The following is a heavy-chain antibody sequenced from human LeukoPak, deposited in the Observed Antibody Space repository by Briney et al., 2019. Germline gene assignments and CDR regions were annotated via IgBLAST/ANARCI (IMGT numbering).Heavy chain of an antibody. CDR2: IYYSGST. D-gene: IGHD4-23*01. V-gene: IGHV4-59*08. CDR1: GGSISSYY. Sequence: PSETLSLTCTVSGGSISSYYWSWIRQPPGKGLEWIGYIYYSGSTNYTPSLKSRVTISVDTSKNQFSLKLSSVTAADTAVYYCASLGGIPGEFDYWGQGTLVTVSS. CDR3: ASLGGIPGEFDY. J-gene: IGHJ4*02.